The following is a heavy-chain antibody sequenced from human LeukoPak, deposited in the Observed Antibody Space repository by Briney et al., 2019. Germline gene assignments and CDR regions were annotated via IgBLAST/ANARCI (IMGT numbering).Heavy chain of an antibody. CDR2: IIPIFGTA. D-gene: IGHD4-11*01. Sequence: SVKVSCKASGGTFSSYAISWVRQAPGQGLEWMGGIIPIFGTANYAQKFQGRVTITADESTSTAYMELSSLRSEDTAVYYCATNPPYSNYVGYYYYYMDVWGKGTTVTVSS. J-gene: IGHJ6*03. CDR3: ATNPPYSNYVGYYYYYMDV. V-gene: IGHV1-69*01. CDR1: GGTFSSYA.